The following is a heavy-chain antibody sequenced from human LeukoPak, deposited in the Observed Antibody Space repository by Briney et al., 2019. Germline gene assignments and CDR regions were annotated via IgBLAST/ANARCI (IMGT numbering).Heavy chain of an antibody. CDR3: AKDRRLWPTDFDY. CDR1: GFTFSTYA. V-gene: IGHV3-23*01. Sequence: SGGSLTLSCAASGFTFSTYAMIWVRQAPGKGLEWVSGISGSAGSTYYADSVKGRFTISRDNSKNTLYLQMNSLRAEDTAVYYCAKDRRLWPTDFDYWGQGALVTVSS. D-gene: IGHD1-1*01. CDR2: ISGSAGST. J-gene: IGHJ4*02.